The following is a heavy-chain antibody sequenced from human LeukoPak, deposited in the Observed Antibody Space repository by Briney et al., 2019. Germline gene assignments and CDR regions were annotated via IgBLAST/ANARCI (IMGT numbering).Heavy chain of an antibody. D-gene: IGHD2/OR15-2a*01. V-gene: IGHV4-31*03. CDR1: GGSISSGGYY. CDR2: IYYSGST. CDR3: ARDPYDTTTDAFDI. J-gene: IGHJ3*02. Sequence: PSQTLSLTCTVSGGSISSGGYYWSWIRQHPGKGLEWIGYIYYSGSTYYNPSLKSRVTISVDTSKSQFSLKLSSVTAADTAVYYCARDPYDTTTDAFDIWGQGTMVTVSS.